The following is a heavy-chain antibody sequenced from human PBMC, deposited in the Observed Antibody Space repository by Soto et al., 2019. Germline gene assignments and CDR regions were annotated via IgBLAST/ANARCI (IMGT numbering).Heavy chain of an antibody. J-gene: IGHJ5*01. CDR1: GFTFEDYT. V-gene: IGHV3-43*01. CDR2: ISWDGGTT. CDR3: AKDGSQKDDDGNWLGS. Sequence: EVQLVESGGDVVQPGGSLRLSCAASGFTFEDYTIHWVPQAPGKALEWVSLISWDGGTTYYTHSVKGRFTISRDNSKNSLNLQMNSLRPEDTALYYCAKDGSQKDDDGNWLGSWGQGTLVTVSS. D-gene: IGHD3-16*01.